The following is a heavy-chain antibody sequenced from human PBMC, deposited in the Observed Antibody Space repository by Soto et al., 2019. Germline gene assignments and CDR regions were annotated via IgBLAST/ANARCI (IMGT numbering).Heavy chain of an antibody. J-gene: IGHJ5*02. Sequence: SETLSLTCTVSGISITSSYWNWFRQSPGKGLEWIGQISDRGDIDYNPPLESRVAISTDTSKNQVSLTLTAVNAADTAVYFCARGRHWFGPWGQGTLVTVS. V-gene: IGHV4-59*08. CDR3: ARGRHWFGP. CDR1: GISITSSY. CDR2: ISDRGDI.